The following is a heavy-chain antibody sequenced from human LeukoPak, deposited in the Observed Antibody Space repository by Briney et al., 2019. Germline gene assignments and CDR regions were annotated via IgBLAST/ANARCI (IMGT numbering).Heavy chain of an antibody. V-gene: IGHV4-39*01. CDR2: IYYSGST. J-gene: IGHJ4*02. D-gene: IGHD3-3*01. Sequence: SETLSLTCTVSGGSISSSSYYWGWIRQPPGKGLEWIGSIYYSGSTYYNPSLKSRVTISVDTSKNQFSLKLSSVTAADTAVYYGARHALPYDFWSGYSSFFDYWGQGTLVTVSS. CDR1: GGSISSSSYY. CDR3: ARHALPYDFWSGYSSFFDY.